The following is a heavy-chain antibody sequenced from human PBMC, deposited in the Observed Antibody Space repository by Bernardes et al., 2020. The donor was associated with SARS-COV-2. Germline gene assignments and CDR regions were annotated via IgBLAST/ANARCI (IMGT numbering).Heavy chain of an antibody. CDR3: ARLSCSSTSCSKSYYYYYMDV. Sequence: SETLSLTRAVYGGSFSGYYWSWIRQPPGKGLEWIGEINHSGSTNYNPSLKSRVTISVDTSKNQFSLKLSSVTAADTAVYYCARLSCSSTSCSKSYYYYYMDVWGKGTTVTVSS. V-gene: IGHV4-34*01. CDR1: GGSFSGYY. J-gene: IGHJ6*03. CDR2: INHSGST. D-gene: IGHD2-2*01.